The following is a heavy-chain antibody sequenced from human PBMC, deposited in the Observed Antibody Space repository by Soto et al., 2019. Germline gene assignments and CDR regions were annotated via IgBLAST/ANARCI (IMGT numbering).Heavy chain of an antibody. D-gene: IGHD1-26*01. CDR2: IWNDGSNK. CDR3: ARGSRSFDFDL. V-gene: IGHV3-33*01. CDR1: GFTFRSYA. Sequence: QVQLVESGGGVVQPGRSLRLSCAASGFTFRSYATHWVRQAPGKGLEWVALIWNDGSNKYYAESLKGRFTISRDNSTNTLYLQMNILRSEDMAVFYCARGSRSFDFDLRGKGTLVTVSS. J-gene: IGHJ4*02.